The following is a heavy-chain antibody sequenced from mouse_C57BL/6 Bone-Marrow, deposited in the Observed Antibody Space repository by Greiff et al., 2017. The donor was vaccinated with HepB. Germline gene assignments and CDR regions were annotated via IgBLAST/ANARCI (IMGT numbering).Heavy chain of an antibody. J-gene: IGHJ2*01. V-gene: IGHV3-6*01. CDR1: GYSITSGYY. CDR2: ISYDGSN. CDR3: ARVYGNYEKSRYFDY. D-gene: IGHD2-1*01. Sequence: EVQLQESGPGLVKPSQSLSLTCSVTGYSITSGYYWNWIRQFPGNKLEWMGYISYDGSNNYNPSLKNRISITRDTSKNQFFLKLNSVTTEDTATYYGARVYGNYEKSRYFDYWGQGTTLTVSS.